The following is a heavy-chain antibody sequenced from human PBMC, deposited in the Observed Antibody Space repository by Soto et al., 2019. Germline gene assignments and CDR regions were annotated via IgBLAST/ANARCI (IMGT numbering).Heavy chain of an antibody. CDR3: AHRPRGYAYYFDY. CDR2: IYWDEDK. Sequence: QITLKEPGPTLVKPTQTLTLTCTFSGFSLSTRGVAVGWFRQPPGKALEWLALIYWDEDKWDSPSLKSRLTITDDTSKNQVVLTMTNMHPVDTATYYCAHRPRGYAYYFDYWGQGTLVSVSS. J-gene: IGHJ4*02. D-gene: IGHD5-12*01. CDR1: GFSLSTRGVA. V-gene: IGHV2-5*02.